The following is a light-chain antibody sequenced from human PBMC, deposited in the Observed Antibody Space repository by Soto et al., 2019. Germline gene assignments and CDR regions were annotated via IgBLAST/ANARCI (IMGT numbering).Light chain of an antibody. Sequence: ALTQPPSASGSPGQSVTISCTGTSSDVGGYNYVSWYQQHPGKAPKLMIYEVSKRPSGVPDRFSGSKSGNTASLTVSGLQAEDEADYYCSSYAGSNNFVFGTGTKVTAL. J-gene: IGLJ1*01. CDR2: EVS. CDR1: SSDVGGYNY. CDR3: SSYAGSNNFV. V-gene: IGLV2-8*01.